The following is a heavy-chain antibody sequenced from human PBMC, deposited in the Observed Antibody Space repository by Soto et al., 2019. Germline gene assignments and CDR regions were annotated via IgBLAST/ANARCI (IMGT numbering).Heavy chain of an antibody. V-gene: IGHV3-21*01. CDR2: ISSSSSYI. D-gene: IGHD6-6*01. J-gene: IGHJ6*02. Sequence: GGSLRLSCAASGFTFSSYSMNWVRQAPGKGLEWVSSISSSSSYIYYADSVKGRFTISRDNAKNSLYLQMNSLRAEDTAVYYCAEDSFSYGMDVWGQRTTVTVSS. CDR1: GFTFSSYS. CDR3: AEDSFSYGMDV.